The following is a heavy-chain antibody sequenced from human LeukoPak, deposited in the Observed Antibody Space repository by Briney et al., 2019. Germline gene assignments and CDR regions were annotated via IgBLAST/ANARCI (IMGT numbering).Heavy chain of an antibody. CDR2: IYYSGST. J-gene: IGHJ4*02. CDR3: ARTLGMATIVY. D-gene: IGHD5-24*01. Sequence: SETLSLTCTVSGGSISSYYWSWIRQPPGKGLEWNGYIYYSGSTNYNPSLKSRVTISVDTSKNQFSLKLSSVTAADTAVYYCARTLGMATIVYWGQGTLVTVSS. V-gene: IGHV4-59*01. CDR1: GGSISSYY.